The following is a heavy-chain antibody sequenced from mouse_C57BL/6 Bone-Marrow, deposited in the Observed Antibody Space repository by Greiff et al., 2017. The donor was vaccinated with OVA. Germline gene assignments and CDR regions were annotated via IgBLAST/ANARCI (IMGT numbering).Heavy chain of an antibody. V-gene: IGHV2-4*01. Sequence: QVQLKQSGPGLVQPSQSLSITCTVSGFSLTSYGVHWVRQPPGKGLEWLGVIWSGGSTDYNAAFISRLSISKDNSKSQVFFKMNRLQADDTAIYYCAKKGGSSGPYYYAMDYWGQGTSGTVSS. CDR1: GFSLTSYG. CDR2: IWSGGST. CDR3: AKKGGSSGPYYYAMDY. J-gene: IGHJ4*01. D-gene: IGHD3-2*02.